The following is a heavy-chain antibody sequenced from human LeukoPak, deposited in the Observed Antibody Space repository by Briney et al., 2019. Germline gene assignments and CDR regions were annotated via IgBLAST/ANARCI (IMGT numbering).Heavy chain of an antibody. CDR2: IYYSGST. CDR3: ARDPRPYYYDRSPS. Sequence: SETLPLTCTVSGGSISDYYWSWIRQPPGKGLEWIGSIYYSGSTYYNPSLKSRVTISVDTSKNQFSLKLSSVTAADTAVYYCARDPRPYYYDRSPSWGQGTMVTVSS. D-gene: IGHD3-22*01. J-gene: IGHJ3*01. CDR1: GGSISDYY. V-gene: IGHV4-59*12.